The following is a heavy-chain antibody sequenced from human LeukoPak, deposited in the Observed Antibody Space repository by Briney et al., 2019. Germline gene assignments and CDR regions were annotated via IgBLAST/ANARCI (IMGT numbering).Heavy chain of an antibody. Sequence: GESLKISCKGSGYSFTSYWIGWVRQMRVKGLEWLGIIYPGDSDTRYSPSFQGQVTISADKSISTAYLQWSSLKASNTAMYYCASHPSGNTAMAPSWGQGTLVTVSS. V-gene: IGHV5-51*01. CDR1: GYSFTSYW. CDR3: ASHPSGNTAMAPS. CDR2: IYPGDSDT. J-gene: IGHJ4*02. D-gene: IGHD5-18*01.